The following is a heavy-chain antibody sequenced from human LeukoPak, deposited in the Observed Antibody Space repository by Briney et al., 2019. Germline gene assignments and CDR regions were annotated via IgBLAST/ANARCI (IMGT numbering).Heavy chain of an antibody. D-gene: IGHD3-3*01. CDR3: ARAPWGGVVIPNFDY. V-gene: IGHV1-2*02. J-gene: IGHJ4*02. CDR2: INPNSGGT. CDR1: GYTFTGYY. Sequence: ASVKVSCKASGYTFTGYYMHWVRQAPGQGLEWMGWINPNSGGTNYAQKFQGRVTMTRDTSISTAYMELSRLRSDDTAVYYCARAPWGGVVIPNFDYWGQGTLVTVSS.